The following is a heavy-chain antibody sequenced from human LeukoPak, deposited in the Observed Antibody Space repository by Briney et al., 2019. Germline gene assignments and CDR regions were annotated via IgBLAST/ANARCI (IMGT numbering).Heavy chain of an antibody. Sequence: ASVKVSCKASGYTFTSYGISWVRQAPGQGLEWMGWISAYNGNTNYAQKLQGRVTMTTDTSTSTAYMELRSLRSDDTAVYYCARGPGYCSSTSCYHCYYMDVWGKGTTVTVSS. CDR3: ARGPGYCSSTSCYHCYYMDV. V-gene: IGHV1-18*01. CDR1: GYTFTSYG. CDR2: ISAYNGNT. J-gene: IGHJ6*03. D-gene: IGHD2-2*01.